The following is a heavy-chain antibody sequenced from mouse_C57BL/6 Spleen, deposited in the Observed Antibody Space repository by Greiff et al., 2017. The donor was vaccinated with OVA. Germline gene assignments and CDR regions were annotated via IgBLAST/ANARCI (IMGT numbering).Heavy chain of an antibody. Sequence: QVQLQQPGAELVKPGASVKLSCKASGYTFTSYWMHWVKQRPGQGLEWIGMIHPNSGSTNYNEKFKSKATLTVDKSSSTAYMQLSSLTSEDSAVYYCARPYGNYVPYYFDYWGQGTTLTVSS. CDR1: GYTFTSYW. D-gene: IGHD2-1*01. V-gene: IGHV1-64*01. CDR2: IHPNSGST. CDR3: ARPYGNYVPYYFDY. J-gene: IGHJ2*01.